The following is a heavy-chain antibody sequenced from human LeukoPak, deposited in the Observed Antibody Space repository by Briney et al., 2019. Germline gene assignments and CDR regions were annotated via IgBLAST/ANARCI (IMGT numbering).Heavy chain of an antibody. V-gene: IGHV3-13*04. CDR2: IGTAGDT. J-gene: IGHJ2*01. CDR3: ARVRTTVVTPGIPSRWYFDL. D-gene: IGHD4-23*01. Sequence: GESLRLSCAASGFTFSSYDMHWVRQATGKGLEWVSAIGTAGDTYYPGSVKGRFTISRENAKNSLYLQMNSLRAGDTAVYYCARVRTTVVTPGIPSRWYFDLWGRGTLVTVSS. CDR1: GFTFSSYD.